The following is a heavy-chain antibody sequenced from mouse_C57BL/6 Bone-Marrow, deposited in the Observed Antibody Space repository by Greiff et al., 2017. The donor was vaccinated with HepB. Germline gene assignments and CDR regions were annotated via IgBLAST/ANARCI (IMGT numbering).Heavy chain of an antibody. Sequence: EVQRVESGEGLVKPGGSLKLSCAASGFTFSSYAMSWVRQTPEKRLEWVAYISSGGDYIYYADTVKGRFTISRDNARNTLYLQMSSLKSEDTAMYYCTRGALHYYGSSGDAMDYWGQGTSVTVSS. J-gene: IGHJ4*01. CDR3: TRGALHYYGSSGDAMDY. CDR2: ISSGGDYI. V-gene: IGHV5-9-1*02. D-gene: IGHD1-1*01. CDR1: GFTFSSYA.